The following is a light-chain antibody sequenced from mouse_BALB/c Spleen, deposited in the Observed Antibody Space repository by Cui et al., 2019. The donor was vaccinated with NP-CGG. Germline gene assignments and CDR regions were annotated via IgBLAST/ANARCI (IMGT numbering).Light chain of an antibody. J-gene: IGLJ1*01. CDR3: ALWYSNHWV. Sequence: QAVVTQESALTTSPGETVTPTCRSSTGAVTTSNYANWVQENPDHLFTGLIGGTNNRAPGVPARFSGSLIGDKAALTITGAQTEDEAIYFCALWYSNHWVFGGGTKLTVL. CDR2: GTN. CDR1: TGAVTTSNY. V-gene: IGLV1*01.